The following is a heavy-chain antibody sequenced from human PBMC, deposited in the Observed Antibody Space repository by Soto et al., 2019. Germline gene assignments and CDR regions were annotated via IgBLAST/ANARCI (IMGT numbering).Heavy chain of an antibody. CDR3: AREGIAAASGAFDI. Sequence: QVQLQESGPGLVKPSETLSLTCTVSGGSISGYYWSWIRQPPGKGLEWIGDIYYIGSTNYNPSLKSRVTSSVDTSKNQFSLRLSSVTSADTAVYYCAREGIAAASGAFDIWGLGTMVTVSS. D-gene: IGHD6-13*01. CDR1: GGSISGYY. V-gene: IGHV4-59*01. CDR2: IYYIGST. J-gene: IGHJ3*02.